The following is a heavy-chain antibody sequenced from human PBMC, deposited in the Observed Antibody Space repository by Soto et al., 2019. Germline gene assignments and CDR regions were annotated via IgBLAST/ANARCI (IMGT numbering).Heavy chain of an antibody. CDR2: ISYDGSNK. V-gene: IGHV3-30-3*01. CDR3: ATHRSYDIAEIDY. CDR1: GFTFSSYA. Sequence: PGGSLRLSCAASGFTFSSYAMHWVRQAPGKGLEWVAVISYDGSNKYYADSVKGRFTISRDNSKNTLYLQMNSLRAEDTAVYYCATHRSYDIAEIDYWGQGTLVTVSS. D-gene: IGHD2-8*01. J-gene: IGHJ4*02.